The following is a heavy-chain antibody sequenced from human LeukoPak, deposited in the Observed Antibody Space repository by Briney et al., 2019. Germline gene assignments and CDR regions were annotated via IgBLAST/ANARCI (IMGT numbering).Heavy chain of an antibody. CDR2: MNPNSGNT. V-gene: IGHV1-8*01. Sequence: ASLKVSCKASGYTFTTYDINWVRQATGQGREWMGWMNPNSGNTGYAQKFQGRVTMTRNTSISTAYMELSSLRSEDTAVYYCARFSGENYYDSSGYPGIDYWGQGTLVTVSS. CDR1: GYTFTTYD. D-gene: IGHD3-22*01. CDR3: ARFSGENYYDSSGYPGIDY. J-gene: IGHJ4*02.